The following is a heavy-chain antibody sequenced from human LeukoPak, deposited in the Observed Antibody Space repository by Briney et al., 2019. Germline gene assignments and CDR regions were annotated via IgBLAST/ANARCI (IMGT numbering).Heavy chain of an antibody. Sequence: SETLSLTCTVSGGSVSSGSYSWSWIRQPPGKGLERIGYIYHSGSTYYNPSLKSRVTISVDRSKNQFSLKLSSVTAADTAVYYCARDHNSCSGGSCYSYGMDVWGQGTTVTVSS. CDR1: GGSVSSGSYS. V-gene: IGHV4-30-2*01. CDR3: ARDHNSCSGGSCYSYGMDV. D-gene: IGHD2-15*01. CDR2: IYHSGST. J-gene: IGHJ6*02.